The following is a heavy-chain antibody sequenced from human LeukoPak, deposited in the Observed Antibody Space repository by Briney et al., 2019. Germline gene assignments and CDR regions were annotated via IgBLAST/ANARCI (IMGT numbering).Heavy chain of an antibody. CDR1: GYSISSGYY. CDR2: IYHSGST. J-gene: IGHJ5*02. D-gene: IGHD5-18*01. CDR3: ARHGIPSWFDP. Sequence: PSETLSPTCAVSGYSISSGYYWGCIRQPPGKGLEWIGSIYHSGSTYYNPSLKSRVTISVDTSKNQFSLKLSSVTAADTAVYYCARHGIPSWFDPWGQGTLVTVSS. V-gene: IGHV4-38-2*01.